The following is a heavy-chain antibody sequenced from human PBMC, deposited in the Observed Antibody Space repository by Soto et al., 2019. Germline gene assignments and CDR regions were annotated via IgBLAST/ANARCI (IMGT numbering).Heavy chain of an antibody. D-gene: IGHD2-15*01. CDR1: GGTFSSYA. J-gene: IGHJ4*02. V-gene: IGHV1-69*13. Sequence: GASVKVSCKASGGTFSSYAISWVRQAPGQGLEWMGGIIPIFGTANYAQKFQGRVTITADESTSTAYMELSSLRSEDTAVYYCARVGSGCSGGSCYSGFDYWGQGTLVTVSS. CDR3: ARVGSGCSGGSCYSGFDY. CDR2: IIPIFGTA.